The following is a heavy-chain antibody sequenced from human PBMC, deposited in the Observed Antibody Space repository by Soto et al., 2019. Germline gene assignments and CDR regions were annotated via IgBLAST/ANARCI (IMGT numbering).Heavy chain of an antibody. CDR1: GGSISSGCYY. Sequence: QLQLQESGSGLVKPSQTLSLTCAVSGGSISSGCYYWSWIRQPPGKGLEWIGYIYHSESTYSSPSLTSRVAIAVGRSRTQLALTLSSVTAAATAVYYCARARNYGFSFDYWGQGTLVTVSS. J-gene: IGHJ4*02. V-gene: IGHV4-30-2*01. D-gene: IGHD1-7*01. CDR2: IYHSEST. CDR3: ARARNYGFSFDY.